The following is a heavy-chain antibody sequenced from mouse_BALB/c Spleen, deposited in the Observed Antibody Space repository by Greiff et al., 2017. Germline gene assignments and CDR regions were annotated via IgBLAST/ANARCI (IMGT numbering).Heavy chain of an antibody. CDR3: TREDYGSSYWDWFAY. V-gene: IGHV5-6-4*01. Sequence: EVKVVESGGGLVKPGGSLKLSCAASGFTFSSYTMSWVRQTPEKRLEWVATISSGGSYTYYPDSVKGRFTISRDNAKNTLYLQMSSLKSEDTAMYYCTREDYGSSYWDWFAYWGQGTLVTVSA. CDR1: GFTFSSYT. J-gene: IGHJ3*01. CDR2: ISSGGSYT. D-gene: IGHD1-1*01.